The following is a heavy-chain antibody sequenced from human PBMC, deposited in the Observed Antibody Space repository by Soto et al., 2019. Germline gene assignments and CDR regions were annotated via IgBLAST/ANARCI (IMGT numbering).Heavy chain of an antibody. CDR2: IKQDGSEK. CDR1: GFTFSSYW. CDR3: ARNYDYIWGSSRSQYYFDY. Sequence: EVQLVESGGGLVQPGGSLRLSCAASGFTFSSYWMSWVRQAPGKGLEWVANIKQDGSEKYYVDSVKGRFTISRDNAKNSLYLQMNSLRAEDTAVYYCARNYDYIWGSSRSQYYFDYWGQGTLVTVSS. D-gene: IGHD3-16*02. V-gene: IGHV3-7*01. J-gene: IGHJ4*02.